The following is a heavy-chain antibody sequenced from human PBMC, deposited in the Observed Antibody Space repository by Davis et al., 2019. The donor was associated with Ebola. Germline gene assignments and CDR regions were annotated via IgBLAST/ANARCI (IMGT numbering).Heavy chain of an antibody. CDR2: LSSGGNFI. V-gene: IGHV3-21*01. D-gene: IGHD2/OR15-2a*01. CDR3: ARDFYQAVGSSGFDA. J-gene: IGHJ4*01. Sequence: GGSLRLSCAATGFTFSMYSMNWVRQAPGKGLAWVSSLSSGGNFIDYADSLNGRFTVSRDNAKNSLYLQLHSLRAEDTAIYYCARDFYQAVGSSGFDAWGQGTLVTVSS. CDR1: GFTFSMYS.